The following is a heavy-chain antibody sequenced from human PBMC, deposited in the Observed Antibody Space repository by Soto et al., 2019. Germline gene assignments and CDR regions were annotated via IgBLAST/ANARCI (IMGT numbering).Heavy chain of an antibody. CDR3: ARLLERPYYYYYYMDV. D-gene: IGHD1-1*01. Sequence: ASMKVSCKASGYTFTSYGISWVRQAPGQGLEWMGWISAYNGNTNYAQKLQGRVTMTTDTSTSTAYMELRSLRSDDTAVYYCARLLERPYYYYYYMDVWGKGTTVTVSS. J-gene: IGHJ6*03. CDR1: GYTFTSYG. CDR2: ISAYNGNT. V-gene: IGHV1-18*01.